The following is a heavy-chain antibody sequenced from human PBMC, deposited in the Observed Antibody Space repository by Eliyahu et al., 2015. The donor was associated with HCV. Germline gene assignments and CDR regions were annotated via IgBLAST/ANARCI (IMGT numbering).Heavy chain of an antibody. D-gene: IGHD1-26*01. J-gene: IGHJ4*02. CDR3: ARDVPAYSGSYPFFDY. Sequence: EVQLVESGGGLVKPGGSLRLSCAASGFTFXSYSMNWVRQAPGKGLEGVSSISSSSSYIYYADSVKGRFTISRDNAKNSLYLQMNSLRAEDTAVYYCARDVPAYSGSYPFFDYWGQGTLVTVSS. V-gene: IGHV3-21*01. CDR1: GFTFXSYS. CDR2: ISSSSSYI.